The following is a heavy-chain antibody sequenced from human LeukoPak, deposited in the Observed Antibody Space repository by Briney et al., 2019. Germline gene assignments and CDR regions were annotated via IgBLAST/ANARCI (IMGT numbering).Heavy chain of an antibody. V-gene: IGHV3-11*01. D-gene: IGHD2-15*01. Sequence: PGGSLRLSCAASGFIFSDYYLSWIRQAPGKGLEWVSYISSSGSTIFYADSVRGRFTISRDNAKNSLFLQMNSLRAEDTAVYYCARDLRECSGGSCYIFDYWGQGTLVTVSS. CDR2: ISSSGSTI. J-gene: IGHJ4*02. CDR1: GFIFSDYY. CDR3: ARDLRECSGGSCYIFDY.